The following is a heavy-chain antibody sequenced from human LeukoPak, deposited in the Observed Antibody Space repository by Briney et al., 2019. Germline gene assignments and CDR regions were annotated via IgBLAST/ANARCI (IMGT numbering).Heavy chain of an antibody. CDR2: IYYSGSA. J-gene: IGHJ4*02. Sequence: SETLSLTCTVSGGSISSSSYYWGWIRQPPGKGLEWIGSIYYSGSAYYNPSLKSRVTISVDTSKNQFSLKLNSVTAADTAVYYCARQISGWYYFDYWGQETLVTVSS. CDR1: GGSISSSSYY. CDR3: ARQISGWYYFDY. V-gene: IGHV4-39*01. D-gene: IGHD6-19*01.